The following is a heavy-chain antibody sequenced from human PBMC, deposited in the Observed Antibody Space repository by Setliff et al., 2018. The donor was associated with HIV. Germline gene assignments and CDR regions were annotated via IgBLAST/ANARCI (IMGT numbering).Heavy chain of an antibody. D-gene: IGHD3-22*01. CDR1: GFTFSSYW. V-gene: IGHV3-74*01. Sequence: GGSLRLSCAPSGFTFSSYWMHWVRQAPGKGLVWVSRINSDGRITDYADSVKGRFTISRDNAKNTLYLQMNSLRAEDTALYYCARAGKYYSDTSGYYYLDYWGQGTLVTVSS. CDR2: INSDGRIT. CDR3: ARAGKYYSDTSGYYYLDY. J-gene: IGHJ4*02.